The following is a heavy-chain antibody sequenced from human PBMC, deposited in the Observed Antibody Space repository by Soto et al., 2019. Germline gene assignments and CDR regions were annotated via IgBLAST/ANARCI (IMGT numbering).Heavy chain of an antibody. CDR2: ICYDGSTK. D-gene: IGHD5-12*01. V-gene: IGHV3-33*01. CDR3: ARDSTHRGYDDVFDI. J-gene: IGHJ3*02. CDR1: GFTFSRHG. Sequence: PGGSLRLSCAASGFTFSRHGMHWVRQAPGKGLEWVAVICYDGSTKYYADSVRGRFTISRDNSKNTLYLQMNSLSAEDTAVYYCARDSTHRGYDDVFDIWGQGTKVTVSS.